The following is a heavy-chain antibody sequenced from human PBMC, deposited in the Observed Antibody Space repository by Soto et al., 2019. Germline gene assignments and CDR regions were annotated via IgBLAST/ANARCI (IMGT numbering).Heavy chain of an antibody. Sequence: EVQLVESGGGLVQPGRSQRLSCAASGFSFEDYGMHWVRQAPGKGLEWVSSISWNSRNIAYADSVKDRFTVSRDDAKNSLYLQMNSLRPEDTALYYCAKDIARYQLVLITEGMDVWGQGTTVTVSS. CDR2: ISWNSRNI. J-gene: IGHJ6*02. V-gene: IGHV3-9*01. D-gene: IGHD3-10*01. CDR1: GFSFEDYG. CDR3: AKDIARYQLVLITEGMDV.